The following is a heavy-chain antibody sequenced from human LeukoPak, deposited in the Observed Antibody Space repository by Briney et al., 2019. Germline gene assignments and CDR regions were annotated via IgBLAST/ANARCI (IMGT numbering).Heavy chain of an antibody. V-gene: IGHV1-69*13. CDR1: GYTFTSYY. CDR2: IIPIFGTA. CDR3: ARDYYDSSGYYCGFDP. J-gene: IGHJ5*02. Sequence: SVKVSCKASGYTFTSYYMHWVGQAPGQGLEWMGGIIPIFGTANYAQKFQGRVTITADESTSTAYMELSSLRSEDTAVYYCARDYYDSSGYYCGFDPWGQGTLVTVSS. D-gene: IGHD3-22*01.